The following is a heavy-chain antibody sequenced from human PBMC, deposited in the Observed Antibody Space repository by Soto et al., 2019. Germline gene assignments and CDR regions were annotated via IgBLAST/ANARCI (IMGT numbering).Heavy chain of an antibody. D-gene: IGHD6-6*01. J-gene: IGHJ6*01. Sequence: SVKVSCKASGGTFSSYAISWVRQAPGQGLEWMGGIIPIFGTANYAQKFQGRVTITADKSTSTAYMELSSLRSEDTAVYYCARELGAARPYGMAVWGQGTKVTASS. CDR3: ARELGAARPYGMAV. CDR2: IIPIFGTA. CDR1: GGTFSSYA. V-gene: IGHV1-69*06.